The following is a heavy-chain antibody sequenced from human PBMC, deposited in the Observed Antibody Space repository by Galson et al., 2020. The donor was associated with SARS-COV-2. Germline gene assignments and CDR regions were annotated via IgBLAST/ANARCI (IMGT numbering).Heavy chain of an antibody. Sequence: ASVKVSCKASGYTFTGYYMHWVRQAPGQGLEWMGWINPNSGGTNYAQKFQGWVTMTRDTSISTAYMELSRLRSDATAVYYCGRLGGRGGNMVQGVPMWGDGMDVWGQGTTVTVSS. V-gene: IGHV1-2*04. D-gene: IGHD3-10*01. CDR1: GYTFTGYY. J-gene: IGHJ6*02. CDR2: INPNSGGT. CDR3: GRLGGRGGNMVQGVPMWGDGMDV.